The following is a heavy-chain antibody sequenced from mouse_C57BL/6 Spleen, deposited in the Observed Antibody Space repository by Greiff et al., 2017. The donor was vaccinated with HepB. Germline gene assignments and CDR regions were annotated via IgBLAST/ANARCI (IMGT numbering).Heavy chain of an antibody. J-gene: IGHJ4*01. CDR3: ARHVTTVVATDYYAMDY. Sequence: EVKVVESGGDLVKPGGSLKLSCAASGFTFSSYGMSWVRQTPDKRLEWVATISSGGSYTYYPDSVKGRFTISRDNAKNTLYLQMSSLKSEDTAMYYCARHVTTVVATDYYAMDYWGQGTSVTVSS. CDR1: GFTFSSYG. CDR2: ISSGGSYT. V-gene: IGHV5-6*01. D-gene: IGHD1-1*01.